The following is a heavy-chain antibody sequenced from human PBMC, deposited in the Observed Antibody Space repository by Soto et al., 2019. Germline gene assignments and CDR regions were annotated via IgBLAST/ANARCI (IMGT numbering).Heavy chain of an antibody. D-gene: IGHD3-3*01. Sequence: EVQLLESGGGLVQPGGSLRLSCAASGFTFSSYAMSWVRQAPGKGLEWVSAISGSGGSTYYADSVKGRFTISRDNSKNTLYLQMNSLRAEDTDVYYCAKFSNDFWSGLDVWGQGTTVTVSS. V-gene: IGHV3-23*01. CDR1: GFTFSSYA. CDR3: AKFSNDFWSGLDV. CDR2: ISGSGGST. J-gene: IGHJ6*02.